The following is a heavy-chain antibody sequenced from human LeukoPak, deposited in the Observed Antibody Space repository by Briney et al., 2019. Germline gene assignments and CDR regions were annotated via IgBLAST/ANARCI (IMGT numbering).Heavy chain of an antibody. CDR3: AREARYYDILTGYHNYSGVDV. CDR2: IYGGGTT. J-gene: IGHJ6*02. Sequence: GGSLRLSCASSGFTVSNDYMTWVRQAPGKGLECVSAIYGGGTTYYADSVKGRFTISRDSSSNTLHLQMNSLRAEDTAVYYCAREARYYDILTGYHNYSGVDVWGQGTTVIVSS. CDR1: GFTVSNDY. D-gene: IGHD3-9*01. V-gene: IGHV3-66*01.